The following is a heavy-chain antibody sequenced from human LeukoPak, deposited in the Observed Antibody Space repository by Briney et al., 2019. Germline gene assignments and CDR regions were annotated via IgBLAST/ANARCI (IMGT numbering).Heavy chain of an antibody. Sequence: PGGSLRLSCAASGFAFSTYAMHWVRQAPGKGLEWVAVISFDGNTKYYADSVKGRFTISRDNSKNTLYLQMNGLRTEDTAMYYCTRRGGGYEFDHWGQGTLVAVSS. J-gene: IGHJ4*02. CDR3: TRRGGGYEFDH. V-gene: IGHV3-30-3*01. CDR2: ISFDGNTK. CDR1: GFAFSTYA. D-gene: IGHD5-12*01.